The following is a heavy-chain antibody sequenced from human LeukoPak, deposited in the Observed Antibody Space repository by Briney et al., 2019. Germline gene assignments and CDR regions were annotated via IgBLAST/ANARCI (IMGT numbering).Heavy chain of an antibody. CDR1: GYNFASYW. CDR2: IYPGASDT. CDR3: TRQKYYYDSSGEI. V-gene: IGHV5-51*01. J-gene: IGHJ3*02. Sequence: GESLKISCKGSGYNFASYWIGWVRQMPGKGLEWMGIIYPGASDTKYSPSFQGQVTISADKSISTAYLQWSSLRAPDTAMYYCTRQKYYYDSSGEIWGQGTMVTVSS. D-gene: IGHD3-22*01.